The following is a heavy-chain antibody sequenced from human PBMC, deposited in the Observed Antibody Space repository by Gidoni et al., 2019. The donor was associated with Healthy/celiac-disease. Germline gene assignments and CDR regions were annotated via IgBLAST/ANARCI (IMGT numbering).Heavy chain of an antibody. J-gene: IGHJ4*02. Sequence: QVQLVESGGGVVQPGRSLRLSCAASGFTFSSYGMHWVRQAPGKGLEWVAVLWYDGSNKYYADSVKGRFTISRDNSKNTLYLQMNSLRAEDTAVYYCARDGPKFDYWGQGPLVTVSS. CDR3: ARDGPKFDY. CDR1: GFTFSSYG. V-gene: IGHV3-33*01. CDR2: LWYDGSNK.